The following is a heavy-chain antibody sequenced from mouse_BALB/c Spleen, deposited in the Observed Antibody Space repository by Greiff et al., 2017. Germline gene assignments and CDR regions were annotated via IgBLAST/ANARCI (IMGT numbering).Heavy chain of an antibody. D-gene: IGHD3-3*01. J-gene: IGHJ2*01. CDR2: ISSGGSYT. CDR1: GFTFSSYA. CDR3: ATGTGFDY. Sequence: EVQLVESGGGLVKPGGSLKLSCAASGFTFSSYAMSWVRQSPEKRLEWVAEISSGGSYTYYPDTVTGRFTISRDNAKNTLYLQMSSLKSEDTAMYYCATGTGFDYWGQGTTLTVSS. V-gene: IGHV5-9-4*01.